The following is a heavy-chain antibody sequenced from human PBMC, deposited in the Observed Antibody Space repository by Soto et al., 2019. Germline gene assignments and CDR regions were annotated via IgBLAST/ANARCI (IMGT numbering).Heavy chain of an antibody. CDR3: SYCSCISCYADYYYFMDV. D-gene: IGHD2-2*01. CDR2: IKSKADGGTT. J-gene: IGHJ6*03. CDR1: GFIVTNAW. Sequence: PGGSLRLSCAASGFIVTNAWMTWVRQAPGKGLEWVGRIKSKADGGTTDYAAPVKGRFTISREDSKNTLYLQINSLRNGDTAVYYCSYCSCISCYADYYYFMDVWGKGTTVTVSS. V-gene: IGHV3-15*01.